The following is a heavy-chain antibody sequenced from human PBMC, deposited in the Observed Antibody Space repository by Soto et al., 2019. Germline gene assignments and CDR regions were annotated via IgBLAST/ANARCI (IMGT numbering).Heavy chain of an antibody. CDR3: AHRATMTIFGLIIDNGIWFDP. D-gene: IGHD3-3*01. J-gene: IGHJ5*02. Sequence: QINLIESGPTLVKPTQTLTLTCTFSGFSLSTSGAAVGWVRQPPGRALEWLALIYWDGDKRYNASLGNRLTITKATSRNQVVLTLTNVDPADTATYYCAHRATMTIFGLIIDNGIWFDPWGQGTRVIVSS. CDR1: GFSLSTSGAA. V-gene: IGHV2-5*02. CDR2: IYWDGDK.